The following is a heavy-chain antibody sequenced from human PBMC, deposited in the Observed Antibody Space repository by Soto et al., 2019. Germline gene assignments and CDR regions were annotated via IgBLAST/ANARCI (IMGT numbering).Heavy chain of an antibody. Sequence: GGSLRLSCTVSGFAFNNYGINWVRQAPGKGLEWVSSISKSDYTYYSDSVKGRFAISRDNAKSSVSLQMNTLRVEDTAVYYCAREDSIIIPAVSDFWGQGTLVTVSS. CDR3: AREDSIIIPAVSDF. V-gene: IGHV3-21*01. D-gene: IGHD2-2*01. J-gene: IGHJ4*02. CDR2: ISKSDYT. CDR1: GFAFNNYG.